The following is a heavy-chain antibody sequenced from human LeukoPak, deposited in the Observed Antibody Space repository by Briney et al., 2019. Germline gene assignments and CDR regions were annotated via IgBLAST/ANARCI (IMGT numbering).Heavy chain of an antibody. V-gene: IGHV4-30-2*01. D-gene: IGHD3-22*01. J-gene: IGHJ3*02. CDR1: GGSISSGGYS. CDR3: ARGRWYYDSAVRLRRTDAFDI. CDR2: IYHSGST. Sequence: SQTLSLTCAVSGGSISSGGYSWRWLRQPPGKGLEWIGYIYHSGSTYYNPSLKSRVTISVDRSKNQFSLKLSSVTAADTAVYYCARGRWYYDSAVRLRRTDAFDIGGQETMVTVSS.